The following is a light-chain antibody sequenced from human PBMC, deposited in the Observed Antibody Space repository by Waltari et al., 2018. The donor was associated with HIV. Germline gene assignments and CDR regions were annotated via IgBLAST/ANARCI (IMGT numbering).Light chain of an antibody. CDR2: RDS. J-gene: IGLJ3*02. V-gene: IGLV3-9*01. CDR3: QVWDSSTGV. CDR1: NLGGKN. Sequence: SYELTQPLSVSVALGQTDRITCGGNNLGGKNVHWYQQKPGQAPVVVIYRDSNRPSGIPERFSGSNSGNTATMTISGAQAGDDAAYYCQVWDSSTGVFGGGTKLTVL.